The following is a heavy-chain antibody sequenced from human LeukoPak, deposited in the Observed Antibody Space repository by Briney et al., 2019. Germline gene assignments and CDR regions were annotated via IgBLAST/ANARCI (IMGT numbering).Heavy chain of an antibody. J-gene: IGHJ4*02. V-gene: IGHV3-30*04. CDR2: ISYDGRNK. Sequence: GRSLRLSCAASGFTFSSYAMHWVRQAPGKGLEWVAVISYDGRNKYYADSVKGRFTISRDISKNTLYLQMNSLRAEDTAVCYCVRGVSNYWGQGTLVTVSS. CDR1: GFTFSSYA. CDR3: VRGVSNY. D-gene: IGHD3-10*01.